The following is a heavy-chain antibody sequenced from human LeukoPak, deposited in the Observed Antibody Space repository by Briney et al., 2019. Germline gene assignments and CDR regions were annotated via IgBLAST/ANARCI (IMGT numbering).Heavy chain of an antibody. CDR3: ATYRQVLLPFES. J-gene: IGHJ4*02. CDR2: IFPSGGEI. CDR1: EFTFSTFA. D-gene: IGHD2-8*02. V-gene: IGHV3-23*01. Sequence: GGSLRLSCAASEFTFSTFAMIWVRQPPGKGLEWVSSIFPSGGEIHYADSVRGRFTISGDNSKSTLSPQMNSLRAEDTAIYYCATYRQVLLPFESWGQGTLVTVSS.